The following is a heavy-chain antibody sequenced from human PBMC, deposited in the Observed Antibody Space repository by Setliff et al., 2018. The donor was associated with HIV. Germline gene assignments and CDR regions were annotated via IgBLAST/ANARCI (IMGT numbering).Heavy chain of an antibody. CDR3: ARGGAVTVLGIPSYSSFYGLDK. J-gene: IGHJ6*02. V-gene: IGHV4-34*01. Sequence: SETLSLTCGVDAWSLSGYFWVWVRQSPGRGLEWIGEINYAGVANYSPSLKSRVTMSIDTSKNQFSLKLSSVTAADTGIYFCARGGAVTVLGIPSYSSFYGLDKWGQGTTVTVSS. CDR1: AWSLSGYF. CDR2: INYAGVA. D-gene: IGHD2-21*02.